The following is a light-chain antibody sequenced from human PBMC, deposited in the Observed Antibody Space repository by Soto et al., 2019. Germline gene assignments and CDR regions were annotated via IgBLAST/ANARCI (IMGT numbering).Light chain of an antibody. CDR3: HQSYTSLWT. Sequence: DIQMTQSPSSLYASVGDRVTITCRASQTISNYLNWYQQKPGKAPKLLIYAASSLQSGVPSRFSGSGSGTDFTLTISSLQPEDYATYFCHQSYTSLWTFGQGTKVEI. CDR2: AAS. CDR1: QTISNY. V-gene: IGKV1-39*01. J-gene: IGKJ1*01.